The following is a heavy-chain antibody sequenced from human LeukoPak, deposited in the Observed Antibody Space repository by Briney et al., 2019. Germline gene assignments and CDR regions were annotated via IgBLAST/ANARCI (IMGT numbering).Heavy chain of an antibody. CDR1: GYTLTELS. CDR2: FDPEDGKT. V-gene: IGHV1-24*01. CDR3: ARGVNVVVPAATWFDP. J-gene: IGHJ5*02. Sequence: GASVKVSCKVSGYTLTELSMHWVRRAPGEGLEWMGGFDPEDGKTIYAQKFQGRVTITADESTSTAYMELSSLRSEDTAVYYCARGVNVVVPAATWFDPWGQGTLVTVSS. D-gene: IGHD2-2*01.